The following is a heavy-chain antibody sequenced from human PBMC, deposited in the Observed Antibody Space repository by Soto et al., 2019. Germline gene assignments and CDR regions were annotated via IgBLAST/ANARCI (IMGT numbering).Heavy chain of an antibody. J-gene: IGHJ4*02. D-gene: IGHD3-22*01. CDR2: ISASGTGT. Sequence: GALRLSCSGSGFTFGTYAMSWVRQAPGKGLEWVSIISASGTGTFSAASVKGRFAISRDNSRNTVHLQMNSLRPEDTAVYFCAKVHYYDSTGYFRHFDSWGQGTQVIVSS. V-gene: IGHV3-23*01. CDR1: GFTFGTYA. CDR3: AKVHYYDSTGYFRHFDS.